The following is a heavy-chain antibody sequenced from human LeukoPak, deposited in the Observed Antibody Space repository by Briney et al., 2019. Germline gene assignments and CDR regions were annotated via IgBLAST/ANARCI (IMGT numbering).Heavy chain of an antibody. D-gene: IGHD2-15*01. CDR2: ISGSGGST. CDR3: AKGSSGYCSGGSCYAFDY. Sequence: PGGSLRLSCAASGFTFSSYALTWVRQAPGKGLEWVSSISGSGGSTYYADSVKGRFTISRDNSKNTLYLQINSLRAEDTAVYYCAKGSSGYCSGGSCYAFDYWGQGTLVTVSS. J-gene: IGHJ4*02. CDR1: GFTFSSYA. V-gene: IGHV3-23*01.